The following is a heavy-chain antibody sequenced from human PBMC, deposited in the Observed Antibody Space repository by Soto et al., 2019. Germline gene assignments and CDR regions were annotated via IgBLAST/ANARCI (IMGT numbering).Heavy chain of an antibody. CDR2: INAGNGNT. CDR1: GYTFSNYA. CDR3: ASEGYNYEGMDV. J-gene: IGHJ6*02. Sequence: QVQLVQSGAEEKKPGASVKVSCKASGYTFSNYAMHWVRQAPGQRLEWMGWINAGNGNTEYSQKLQGRVIITRDTSASTAYMELSSLRSEDTAVYYCASEGYNYEGMDVWGQGTTGTVSS. V-gene: IGHV1-3*05.